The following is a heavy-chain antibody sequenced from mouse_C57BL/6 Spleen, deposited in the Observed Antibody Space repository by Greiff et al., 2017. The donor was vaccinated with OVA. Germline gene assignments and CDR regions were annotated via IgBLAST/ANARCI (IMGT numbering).Heavy chain of an antibody. CDR3: ARDSNHWDFDV. CDR2: INPNNGGT. CDR1: GYTFTDYN. Sequence: VQLQQSGPELVKPGASVKITCTASGYTFTDYNMDWVNQSHGKSLEWIGDINPNNGGTIYNQKFKGKATLTVDKSSSTAYMELRSLTSEDTAVYYCARDSNHWDFDVWGTGTTVTVSS. V-gene: IGHV1-18*01. D-gene: IGHD2-5*01. J-gene: IGHJ1*03.